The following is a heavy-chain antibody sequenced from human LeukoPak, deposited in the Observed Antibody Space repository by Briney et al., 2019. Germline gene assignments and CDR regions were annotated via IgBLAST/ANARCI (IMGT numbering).Heavy chain of an antibody. D-gene: IGHD5-24*01. CDR1: GGSISSYY. J-gene: IGHJ2*01. Sequence: SETLSLTCTVSGGSISSYYWSWIRQPPGKGLEWIGYIYYSGSTNYNPSHKSRVTISVDTSKNQFSLKLSSVTAADTAVYYCARGRRDGYNPYWYFDLWGRGTLVTVSS. V-gene: IGHV4-59*01. CDR2: IYYSGST. CDR3: ARGRRDGYNPYWYFDL.